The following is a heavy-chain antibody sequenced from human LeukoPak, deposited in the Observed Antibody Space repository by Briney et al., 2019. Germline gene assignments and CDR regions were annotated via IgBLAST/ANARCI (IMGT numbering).Heavy chain of an antibody. CDR3: ARRGRATVTTRGYYMDV. J-gene: IGHJ6*03. Sequence: GGSLRLSCAASGFTFSSYSMNWVRQAPGKGVGWVSSISSSSSYIYYADSVKGRFTISRDNAKNSLYLQMNSLRAEDTAVYYCARRGRATVTTRGYYMDVWGKGTTVTISS. D-gene: IGHD4-17*01. CDR2: ISSSSSYI. CDR1: GFTFSSYS. V-gene: IGHV3-21*01.